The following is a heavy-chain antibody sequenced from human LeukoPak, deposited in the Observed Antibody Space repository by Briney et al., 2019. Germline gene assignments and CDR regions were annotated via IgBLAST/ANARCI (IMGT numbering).Heavy chain of an antibody. V-gene: IGHV4-39*07. CDR1: GGSISSSSYH. Sequence: SETLSLTCTVSGGSISSSSYHWGWIRQPPGKGLEWIGSVYYTGASYNPSLKSRVTISIDTSKNHFSLNLTSVTAADTAVYYCARGAPPQNWGQGAPVTVSS. CDR2: VYYTGA. CDR3: ARGAPPQN. J-gene: IGHJ4*02.